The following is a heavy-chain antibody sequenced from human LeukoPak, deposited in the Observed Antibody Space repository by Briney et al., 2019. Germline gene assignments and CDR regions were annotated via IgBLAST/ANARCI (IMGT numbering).Heavy chain of an antibody. CDR1: GLSFSTYD. Sequence: PGGSLRLYCAASGLSFSTYDMTWVRQAPGKGLEWVSYIGSSTRTMYYAESLKGRFIISRDNAKNSLYLQMDSLRAEDTAIYYCASLLYGYSYGPLHHWGQGTLVTVSS. D-gene: IGHD5-18*01. CDR3: ASLLYGYSYGPLHH. J-gene: IGHJ4*02. CDR2: IGSSTRTM. V-gene: IGHV3-48*03.